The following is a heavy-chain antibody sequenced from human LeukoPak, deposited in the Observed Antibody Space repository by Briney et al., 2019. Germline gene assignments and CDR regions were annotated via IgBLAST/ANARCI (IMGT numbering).Heavy chain of an antibody. CDR3: ASSSEGYDSSGYYKYFDY. V-gene: IGHV4-34*01. D-gene: IGHD3-22*01. J-gene: IGHJ4*02. CDR1: GVSFSGYY. CDR2: INHSRST. Sequence: TTSETLSLTCAVYGVSFSGYYWSWIRQPPGKGLEWIGEINHSRSTNYNPSLKSRVTISVDTSKNQFSLKLSSVTAADTAVYYCASSSEGYDSSGYYKYFDYWGQGTLVTVSS.